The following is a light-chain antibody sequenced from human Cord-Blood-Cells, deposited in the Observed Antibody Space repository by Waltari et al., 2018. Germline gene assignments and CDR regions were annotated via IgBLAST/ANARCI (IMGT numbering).Light chain of an antibody. J-gene: IGKJ1*01. CDR3: QQCYSTPWT. CDR2: WAP. CDR1: QSVLYSSNNKNY. Sequence: DIVMTQSPDSLAVSLGERATINCKSSQSVLYSSNNKNYLDWYQNKPAQPAKLIIYWAPTRQSEVPERVSGSGSGTDFTLTISSLQAEDVAVYYCQQCYSTPWTFGQGTKVELK. V-gene: IGKV4-1*01.